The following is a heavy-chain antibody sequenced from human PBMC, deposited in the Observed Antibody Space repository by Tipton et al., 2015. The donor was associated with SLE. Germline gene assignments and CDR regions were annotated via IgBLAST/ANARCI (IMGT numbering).Heavy chain of an antibody. V-gene: IGHV4-59*01. J-gene: IGHJ4*02. Sequence: TLSLTCTVSGGSISSYYWSWIRQPPGKGLEWIGYIYYSGSTNYNPSLKSRVTISVDTSKNQFSLKLSSVTAADTAVYYCAREGEYCSSTSCPRNFDYWGQGTLVTVSS. CDR2: IYYSGST. CDR3: AREGEYCSSTSCPRNFDY. CDR1: GGSISSYY. D-gene: IGHD2-2*01.